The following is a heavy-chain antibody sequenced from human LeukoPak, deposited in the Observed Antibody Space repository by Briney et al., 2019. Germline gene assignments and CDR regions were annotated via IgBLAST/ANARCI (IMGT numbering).Heavy chain of an antibody. Sequence: ASVKVSCKASGYTFTGYYMHWVRQAPGQGLEWMGRINPNSGGTNYAKKLQGRVTMTRDTSISTAYMELSRLRSDDTAVYYCAREYCSSTSCYFYWGQGTLVTVSS. CDR3: AREYCSSTSCYFY. CDR2: INPNSGGT. D-gene: IGHD2-2*01. J-gene: IGHJ4*02. V-gene: IGHV1-2*06. CDR1: GYTFTGYY.